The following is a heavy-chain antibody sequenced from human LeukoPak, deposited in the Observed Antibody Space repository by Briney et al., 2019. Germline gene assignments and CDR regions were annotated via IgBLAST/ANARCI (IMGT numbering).Heavy chain of an antibody. V-gene: IGHV3-21*01. CDR3: ARPALNEHYYYYYYMDV. D-gene: IGHD1-1*01. Sequence: GGSLRLSCAASGFTFSSYSMNWVRQAPGKGLEWVSSISSSSSYIYYADSVKGRFTISRDNAKNSLYLQMNSLRAEDTAVYYCARPALNEHYYYYYYMDVWGKGTTVTVSS. J-gene: IGHJ6*03. CDR2: ISSSSSYI. CDR1: GFTFSSYS.